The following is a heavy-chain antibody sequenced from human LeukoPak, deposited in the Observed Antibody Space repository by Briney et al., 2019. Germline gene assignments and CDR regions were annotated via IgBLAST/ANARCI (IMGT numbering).Heavy chain of an antibody. Sequence: GGSLRLSCAASGFTVSSNYMSWVRQAPGKGLEWVSVIYSGGSTYYADSVKGRFTISRDNSKNTLYLQMNSLRAEDTAVYYCAKHTDVRLYYYFDYWGQGTLVTVSS. CDR1: GFTVSSNY. J-gene: IGHJ4*02. CDR2: IYSGGST. D-gene: IGHD1-26*01. CDR3: AKHTDVRLYYYFDY. V-gene: IGHV3-66*04.